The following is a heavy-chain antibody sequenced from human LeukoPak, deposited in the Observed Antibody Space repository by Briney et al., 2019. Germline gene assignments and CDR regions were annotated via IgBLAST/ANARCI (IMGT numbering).Heavy chain of an antibody. J-gene: IGHJ4*02. V-gene: IGHV4-39*07. CDR3: ARGFYRGHVDY. D-gene: IGHD5-12*01. Sequence: SETLSLTCTVSGGCISSSSYYWGWIRQPPGKGLEWIGSIYYSGSTYYNPSLKSRVTISVDTSKNQFSLKLSSVTAADTAVYYCARGFYRGHVDYWGQGTLVTVSS. CDR2: IYYSGST. CDR1: GGCISSSSYY.